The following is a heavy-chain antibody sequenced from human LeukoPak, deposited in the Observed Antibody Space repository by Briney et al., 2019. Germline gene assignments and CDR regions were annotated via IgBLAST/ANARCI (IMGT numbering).Heavy chain of an antibody. Sequence: QPGGSLRLSCAASGFTFSSYDMHWVRHATGKGLEWVSAIGTAGDTYYPGSVKGRFTISRENAKNSLYLQMNSLRAEDTAVYYCAREYYFYHMDGWGEGTTVTVSS. CDR2: IGTAGDT. CDR3: AREYYFYHMDG. V-gene: IGHV3-13*01. CDR1: GFTFSSYD. J-gene: IGHJ6*03.